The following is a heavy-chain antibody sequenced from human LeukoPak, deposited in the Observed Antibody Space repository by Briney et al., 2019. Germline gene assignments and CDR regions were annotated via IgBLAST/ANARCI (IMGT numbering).Heavy chain of an antibody. J-gene: IGHJ4*02. Sequence: GGSLRLSCVGSGLSLSKSHMHWVRQAPGKGLEWVSFISESSRTIYYADSVKGRFTISRDSAKNSLYLQMNSLRAEDTAIYYCARDWRTGTTFDWGQGTLVTVSS. CDR3: ARDWRTGTTFD. V-gene: IGHV3-48*01. CDR2: ISESSRTI. CDR1: GLSLSKSH. D-gene: IGHD1-1*01.